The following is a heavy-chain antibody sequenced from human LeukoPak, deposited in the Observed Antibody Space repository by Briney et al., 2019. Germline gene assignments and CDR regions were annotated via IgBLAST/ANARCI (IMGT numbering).Heavy chain of an antibody. Sequence: ASVKVSCKASGGTFSSYAISWVRQAPGQGLEWMGRIIPILGIANYAQKFQGRVTITADKSTSTAYMELSSLRSEDTAVYYCARDSSSRWFDPWGQGTLVTVSS. V-gene: IGHV1-69*04. CDR2: IIPILGIA. D-gene: IGHD2-2*01. J-gene: IGHJ5*02. CDR1: GGTFSSYA. CDR3: ARDSSSRWFDP.